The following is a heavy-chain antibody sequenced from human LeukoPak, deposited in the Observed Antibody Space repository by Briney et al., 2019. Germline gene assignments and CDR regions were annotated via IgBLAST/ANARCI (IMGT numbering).Heavy chain of an antibody. CDR3: ARGVGYSGYVDY. CDR1: GFMFSTYE. V-gene: IGHV3-48*03. Sequence: GGSLRFSCAASGFMFSTYEMNWVSQAPGRGLEWLSYISYNGRSIYYADSVKGRFTISRDNSKNTLYLQMNSLRAEDTAVYYCARGVGYSGYVDYWGQGTLVTVSS. CDR2: ISYNGRSI. J-gene: IGHJ4*02. D-gene: IGHD5-12*01.